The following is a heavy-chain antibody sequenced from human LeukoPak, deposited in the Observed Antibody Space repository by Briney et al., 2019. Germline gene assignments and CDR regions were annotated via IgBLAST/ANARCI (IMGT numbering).Heavy chain of an antibody. V-gene: IGHV3-23*01. J-gene: IGHJ4*02. CDR3: EYSSSSIFDY. D-gene: IGHD6-6*01. CDR2: ISGSGGST. Sequence: GGSLRLSCAASGFTFGSYAMSLVRQAPGKGLEWVSAISGSGGSTYYADSVKGRFTISRDNSKNTLYLQMNSLRAEDTAVYYCEYSSSSIFDYWGQGTLVTVSS. CDR1: GFTFGSYA.